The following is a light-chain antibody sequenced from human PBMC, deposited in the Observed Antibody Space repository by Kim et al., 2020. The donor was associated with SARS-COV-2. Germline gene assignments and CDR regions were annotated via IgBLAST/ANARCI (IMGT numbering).Light chain of an antibody. V-gene: IGLV1-44*01. CDR2: SNN. J-gene: IGLJ3*02. CDR1: SSNIKWYT. CDR3: AAWDDSLNGWV. Sequence: QSLLTQAPSASGTPGQRVTISCSGSSSNIKWYTVNWYQQLPGTAPKLLIYSNNQRPSGVPDRFSGSKSGTSGSLAISGLQSEDEADYYCAAWDDSLNGWVFGGGTQLTVL.